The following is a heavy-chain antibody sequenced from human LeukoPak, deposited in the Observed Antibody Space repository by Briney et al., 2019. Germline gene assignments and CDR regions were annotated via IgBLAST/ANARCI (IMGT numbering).Heavy chain of an antibody. Sequence: GGSLRLSCAASGFTVSSNYMSWVHQAPGKGLEWVSLIKTDGSSTNYAESVKGRFTISRDNAKNTVYLQMNSLRADDTAVYYCAREYSSGYRTEAYPKYYMDAWGKGTTVTISS. V-gene: IGHV3-74*01. CDR3: AREYSSGYRTEAYPKYYMDA. J-gene: IGHJ6*03. D-gene: IGHD6-19*01. CDR1: GFTVSSNY. CDR2: IKTDGSST.